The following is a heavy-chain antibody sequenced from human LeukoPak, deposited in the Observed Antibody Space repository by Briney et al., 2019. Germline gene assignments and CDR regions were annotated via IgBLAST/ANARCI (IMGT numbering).Heavy chain of an antibody. CDR1: GYRFTNYW. J-gene: IGHJ4*02. D-gene: IGHD3-10*01. V-gene: IGHV5-51*01. Sequence: GESLKISCKGSGYRFTNYWIGWVRQMPGKGLEWMGIIYPGDSDTRYSPSFQGQVTISADKSISTAYLQWSSLKASDTAMYYCARQFEYYYGSGSYYNVQYFDYWGQGTLVTVSS. CDR2: IYPGDSDT. CDR3: ARQFEYYYGSGSYYNVQYFDY.